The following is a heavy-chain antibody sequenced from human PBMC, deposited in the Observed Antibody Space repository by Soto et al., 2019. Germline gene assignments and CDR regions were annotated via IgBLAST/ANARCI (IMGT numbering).Heavy chain of an antibody. V-gene: IGHV4-31*03. CDR1: GGSISSGGYY. CDR3: ARGAPLGFLTDYSNYYYMDV. Sequence: SETLSLTCTVSGGSISSGGYYWSWIRQHPGKGLEWIGYIYYSGSTYYNPSLKSRVTISVDTSKNQFSLKLSSVTAADTAVYYCARGAPLGFLTDYSNYYYMDVRGKRTTVPVSS. CDR2: IYYSGST. D-gene: IGHD3-9*01. J-gene: IGHJ6*03.